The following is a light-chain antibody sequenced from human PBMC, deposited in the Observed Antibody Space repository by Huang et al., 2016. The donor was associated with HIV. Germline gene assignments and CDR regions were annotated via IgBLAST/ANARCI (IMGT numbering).Light chain of an antibody. V-gene: IGKV3-15*01. Sequence: EIVLTQSPATLSLSPGERAALSCRATQSIKNNLAWYQQKPGQSPRLLIYGASTRATGIPDRLRGSGSGTEFTLTINSLPSEDFAIYYCQQYNNWPPLLTFGGGTKVEIK. CDR1: QSIKNN. CDR2: GAS. CDR3: QQYNNWPPLLT. J-gene: IGKJ4*01.